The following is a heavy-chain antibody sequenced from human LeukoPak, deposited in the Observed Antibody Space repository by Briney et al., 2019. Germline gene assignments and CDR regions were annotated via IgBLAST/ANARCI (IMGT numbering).Heavy chain of an antibody. CDR2: ISSNGGST. J-gene: IGHJ4*02. CDR3: ARDASTPQPTYYFDY. CDR1: GFTFSSYA. Sequence: PGGSLRLSCAASGFTFSSYAMHWVRQAPGKGLEYVSAISSNGGSTYYANSVKGRFTISRDNSKNTLYLQMGSLRAEDMAVYYCARDASTPQPTYYFDYWGQGTLVTVSS. V-gene: IGHV3-64*01. D-gene: IGHD5/OR15-5a*01.